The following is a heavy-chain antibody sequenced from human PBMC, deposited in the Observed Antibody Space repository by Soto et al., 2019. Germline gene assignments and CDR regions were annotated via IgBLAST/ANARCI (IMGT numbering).Heavy chain of an antibody. Sequence: QVQLQESGPGLVKPSQTLSLTCTVSGASVNSGGYYWSWVRQLPGKGPEWIGYIYFSGNTYYNPSLESRVSISLDTSQNQLSLKLSSVIAADTAMYYCASGEAWGAILASWGPGTLVTVS. V-gene: IGHV4-31*03. J-gene: IGHJ4*02. CDR1: GASVNSGGYY. CDR2: IYFSGNT. CDR3: ASGEAWGAILAS. D-gene: IGHD3-16*01.